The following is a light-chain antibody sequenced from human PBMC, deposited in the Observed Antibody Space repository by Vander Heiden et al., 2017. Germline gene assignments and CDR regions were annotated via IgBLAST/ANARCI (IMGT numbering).Light chain of an antibody. CDR1: SSDVGGYNY. CDR2: DVS. CDR3: SSYTSSSTWV. V-gene: IGLV2-14*03. J-gene: IGLJ3*02. Sequence: QPALTQPASVSGSPGQSITISCTGTSSDVGGYNYVSWYQQHPGKAPKLMIYDVSNRPSGVSNRFSGSKSGNTASLTISGLQAEDEADYYCSSYTSSSTWVFGGGTKLTVL.